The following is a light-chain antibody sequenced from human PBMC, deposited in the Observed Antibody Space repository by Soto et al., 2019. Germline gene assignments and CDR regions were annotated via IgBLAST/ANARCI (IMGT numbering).Light chain of an antibody. CDR2: TTN. J-gene: IGLJ1*01. V-gene: IGLV1-44*01. Sequence: QAVVTQPPSASAAPGQRVTISCSGSSSNIGSNIVNWYQQFPGTAPKLLIYTTNKRPSGVPDRFSGSKSGTSASLAVSGLQSEDEADYYCAAWDDSLDGYVFGTGTKVTVL. CDR1: SSNIGSNI. CDR3: AAWDDSLDGYV.